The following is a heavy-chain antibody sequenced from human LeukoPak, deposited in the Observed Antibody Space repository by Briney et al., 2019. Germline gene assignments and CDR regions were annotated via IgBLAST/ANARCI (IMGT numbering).Heavy chain of an antibody. V-gene: IGHV3-48*03. D-gene: IGHD2-15*01. CDR2: ISSSGSTI. Sequence: GGSLRLSCAASGFTFSSYEMNWVRQAPGKGLEWVSYISSSGSTIYYADSVKGRFTISRDNAKNSLYLQMNSLRAEDTAVYYCARDRCSGGSCYSGGPAGFDYWGQGTLVTVSS. CDR1: GFTFSSYE. J-gene: IGHJ4*02. CDR3: ARDRCSGGSCYSGGPAGFDY.